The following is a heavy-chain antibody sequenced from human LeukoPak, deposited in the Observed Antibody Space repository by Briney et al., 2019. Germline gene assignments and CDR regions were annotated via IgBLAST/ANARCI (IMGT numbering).Heavy chain of an antibody. CDR1: GFTFSGYS. CDR2: ISSSSYI. Sequence: PGGSLRLSCAASGFTFSGYSMNWVRQAPGKGLEWVSSISSSSYIYYADPVKGRFTISRDNAKNSLYLQMNSLRAEDTAVYYCANEDPTSLWQPVGYWGQGTLVTVSS. D-gene: IGHD2-21*01. V-gene: IGHV3-21*04. J-gene: IGHJ4*02. CDR3: ANEDPTSLWQPVGY.